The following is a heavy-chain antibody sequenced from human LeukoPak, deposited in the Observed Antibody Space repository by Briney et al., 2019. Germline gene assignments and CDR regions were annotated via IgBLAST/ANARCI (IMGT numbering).Heavy chain of an antibody. V-gene: IGHV1-69*13. Sequence: ASVKVSCKASGGTFSIYAISWVRQAPGQGLEWMGGIIPIFGTANYAQKFQGRVTITADESTSTAYMELSSLRSEDTAVYYCAREPRFGAVAGNNWFDPWGQRTLVTVSS. CDR2: IIPIFGTA. CDR1: GGTFSIYA. CDR3: AREPRFGAVAGNNWFDP. J-gene: IGHJ5*02. D-gene: IGHD6-19*01.